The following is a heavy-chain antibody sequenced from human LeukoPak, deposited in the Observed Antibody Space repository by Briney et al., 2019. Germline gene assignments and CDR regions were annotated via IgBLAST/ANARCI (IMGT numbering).Heavy chain of an antibody. J-gene: IGHJ5*02. Sequence: SETLSLTCTVFGGSISGYYWSWLRQPPGKGLEWIAYMYYSGGDTDYNPSLNSRGAISVDTATNQVALKLRSVTAADTAVYYCARGHYGFDPWGQGILVTVSS. CDR1: GGSISGYY. V-gene: IGHV4-59*08. CDR3: ARGHYGFDP. D-gene: IGHD3-16*01. CDR2: MYYSGGDT.